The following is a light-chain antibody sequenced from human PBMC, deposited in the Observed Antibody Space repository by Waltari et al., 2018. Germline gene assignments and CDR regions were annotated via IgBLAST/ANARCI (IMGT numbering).Light chain of an antibody. CDR2: DVN. CDR1: SSDIGNYTL. CDR3: CSYAGSAISV. Sequence: QSALTQTATVSGSPGQSITISCSGTSSDIGNYTLVSWYQQHPGKAPTLLNYDVNKRPSGVSNRFSGSKSGNTAFLTISGLQTADEADYYCCSYAGSAISVFGGGTKVTVL. V-gene: IGLV2-23*02. J-gene: IGLJ3*02.